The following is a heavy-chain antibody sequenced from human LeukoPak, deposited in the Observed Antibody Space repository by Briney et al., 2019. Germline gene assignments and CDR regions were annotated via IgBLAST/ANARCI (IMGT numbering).Heavy chain of an antibody. D-gene: IGHD2-8*01. CDR3: ARDCTNGVCYGTDFDY. CDR2: ITSGSTTI. V-gene: IGHV3-48*01. J-gene: IGHJ4*02. CDR1: GFTFTGSS. Sequence: GGSLRLSCVASGFTFTGSSMNWVRQAPGKGLEWVPYITSGSTTISYADSVKGRFTISRDNAKNSLYLQMNSLRAEDTAVYYCARDCTNGVCYGTDFDYWGQGTLVTVSS.